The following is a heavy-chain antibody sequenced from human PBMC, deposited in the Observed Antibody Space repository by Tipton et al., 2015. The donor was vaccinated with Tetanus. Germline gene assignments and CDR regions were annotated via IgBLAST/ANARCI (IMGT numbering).Heavy chain of an antibody. Sequence: QLVQSGAEVKKAGASVRVSCKGSGYSITDYYLHWVRQAPGEGLEWMGWISPKFGRTKYPHNFQARLTMTSDTSINTAYMELSSLTSDDTAMYFCVKEGAAAGWFDYWGQGALVTVSS. CDR1: GYSITDYY. CDR2: ISPKFGRT. CDR3: VKEGAAAGWFDY. J-gene: IGHJ4*02. V-gene: IGHV1-2*02. D-gene: IGHD6-13*01.